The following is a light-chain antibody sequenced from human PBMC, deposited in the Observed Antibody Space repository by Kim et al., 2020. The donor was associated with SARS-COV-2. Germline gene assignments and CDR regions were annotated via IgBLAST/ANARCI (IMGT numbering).Light chain of an antibody. Sequence: GQRVTISCSGSSSNIGSNSVNWYQQHPGTAPKLLIYSINQRPSGVPDRFSGSKSGTSASLAISGLQSEDEAHYYCAAWDDSLNGYVFGTGTKVTVL. CDR3: AAWDDSLNGYV. CDR1: SSNIGSNS. CDR2: SIN. V-gene: IGLV1-44*01. J-gene: IGLJ1*01.